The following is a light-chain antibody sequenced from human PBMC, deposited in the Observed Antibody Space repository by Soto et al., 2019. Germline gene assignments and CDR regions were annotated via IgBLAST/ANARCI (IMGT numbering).Light chain of an antibody. CDR3: QRYNSAPRT. CDR1: QGISNY. Sequence: IQMTQSPSSLSASVGDRVTITCRASQGISNYLAWYQQRPGKVPKLLIYGVSTLQSGVPSRFSCSGSETEFTLTISSLQPEDVATYYCQRYNSAPRTFGQGTKVEIK. J-gene: IGKJ1*01. CDR2: GVS. V-gene: IGKV1-27*01.